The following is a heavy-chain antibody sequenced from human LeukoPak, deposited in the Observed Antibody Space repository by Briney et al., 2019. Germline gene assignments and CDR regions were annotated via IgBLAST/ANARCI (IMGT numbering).Heavy chain of an antibody. Sequence: GGSLRLSCAASGFTFSNYWMNWVRQAPGKGLKWVANIKQDGSEKYYVDSVKGRFTISRDNAKNSLYLQMNSLRAEDTAVYYCAEPLRDYWGQGTLVTVSS. CDR3: AEPLRDY. V-gene: IGHV3-7*02. J-gene: IGHJ4*02. CDR1: GFTFSNYW. D-gene: IGHD1-14*01. CDR2: IKQDGSEK.